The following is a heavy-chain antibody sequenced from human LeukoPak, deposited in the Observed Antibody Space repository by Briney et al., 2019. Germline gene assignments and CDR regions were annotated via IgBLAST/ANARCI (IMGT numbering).Heavy chain of an antibody. V-gene: IGHV1-8*01. CDR3: ARSVYGSSWYYYYGMDV. CDR2: MNPNSGNT. CDR1: GYTFTSYD. Sequence: ASVKVSCKASGYTFTSYDINWVRQATGQGLEWMGWMNPNSGNTGYAQKFQGRVTMTRNTSISTAYMELSSLRSEDTAVYYCARSVYGSSWYYYYGMDVWGQGTTVTVSS. J-gene: IGHJ6*02. D-gene: IGHD6-13*01.